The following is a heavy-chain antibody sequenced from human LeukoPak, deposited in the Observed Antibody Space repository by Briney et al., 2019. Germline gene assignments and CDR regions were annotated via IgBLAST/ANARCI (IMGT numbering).Heavy chain of an antibody. V-gene: IGHV1-18*01. CDR1: GYTFTSYG. CDR3: ARVGIAVAGSLLYFDY. CDR2: ISAYNGNT. D-gene: IGHD6-19*01. J-gene: IGHJ4*02. Sequence: ASVKASCEASGYTFTSYGISWVRQAPGQGLEWMGWISAYNGNTNYAQKLQGRVTMTTDTSTSTAYMDLRSLRSDDTAVYYCARVGIAVAGSLLYFDYWGQGTLVTVSS.